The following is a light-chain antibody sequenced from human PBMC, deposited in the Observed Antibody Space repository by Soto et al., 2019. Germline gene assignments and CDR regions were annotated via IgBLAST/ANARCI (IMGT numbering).Light chain of an antibody. CDR3: MQPLQSWT. J-gene: IGKJ1*01. CDR1: QSILYSSNNKNY. CDR2: LGS. Sequence: DIVLTQSPDSLAVSLGERATINCKSSQSILYSSNNKNYLVWYLQKPGQSPQLLIYLGSNRASGVPDRFSGSGSGTDFTLKISRVEAEDVGVYYCMQPLQSWTFGQGTKVDIK. V-gene: IGKV2-28*01.